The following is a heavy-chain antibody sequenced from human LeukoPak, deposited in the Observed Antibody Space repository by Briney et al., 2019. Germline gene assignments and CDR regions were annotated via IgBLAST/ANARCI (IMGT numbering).Heavy chain of an antibody. CDR3: ARGTAVAGT. V-gene: IGHV4-34*01. D-gene: IGHD6-19*01. CDR1: GGSFSGYY. J-gene: IGHJ5*02. CDR2: INHSGST. Sequence: SETLSLTCAVYGGSFSGYYWSWIRQPPGKGLEWIGEINHSGSTNYNPSLKSRVTISVDTSKNQFSLKLSSVTAADTAVYYCARGTAVAGTWGQGTLVTVSS.